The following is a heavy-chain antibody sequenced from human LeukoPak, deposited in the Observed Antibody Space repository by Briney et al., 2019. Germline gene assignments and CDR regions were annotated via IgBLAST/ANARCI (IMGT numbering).Heavy chain of an antibody. J-gene: IGHJ4*02. CDR2: ISGSAGST. V-gene: IGHV3-23*01. D-gene: IGHD7-27*01. Sequence: GGSLRLSCAASGFTYSSYAMTWVRQAPGKGLEWVSVISGSAGSTYYAESVKGRFTISRDNSRRTLYLQMNDLTAEDTAVYYCAKGSLGTLIYWGQGTLVTVSS. CDR1: GFTYSSYA. CDR3: AKGSLGTLIY.